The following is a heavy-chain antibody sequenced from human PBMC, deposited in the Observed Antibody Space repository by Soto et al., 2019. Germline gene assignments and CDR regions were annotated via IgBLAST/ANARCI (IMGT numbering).Heavy chain of an antibody. V-gene: IGHV1-69*12. J-gene: IGHJ6*01. D-gene: IGHD3-3*02. Sequence: QVQLMQSGAEVKKPGSSVKVSCKASGGTFSTSAISWVRQAPGEGLEWVGGIMPVFATPDYAQKCQGRVTISADESTTTAYLELTSLTTDDTAVYYCAREKDRQQLGGNYYYILDVWGQGTAITVSS. CDR3: AREKDRQQLGGNYYYILDV. CDR1: GGTFSTSA. CDR2: IMPVFATP.